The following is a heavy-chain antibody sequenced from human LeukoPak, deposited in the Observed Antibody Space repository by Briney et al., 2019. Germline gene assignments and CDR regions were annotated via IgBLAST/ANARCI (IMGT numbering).Heavy chain of an antibody. CDR1: GGSISSLY. D-gene: IGHD6-6*01. J-gene: IGHJ4*02. V-gene: IGHV4-59*08. CDR3: ARHRAYSSSSPFDY. Sequence: SETLSLTCSVSGGSISSLYWSWIRQPPGKGLEWIGYIYYTGSTNYNPSLKSRVTMFVDMTKNQFSLRLSSVTAAGTAVYYCARHRAYSSSSPFDYWGQGTLVTVSS. CDR2: IYYTGST.